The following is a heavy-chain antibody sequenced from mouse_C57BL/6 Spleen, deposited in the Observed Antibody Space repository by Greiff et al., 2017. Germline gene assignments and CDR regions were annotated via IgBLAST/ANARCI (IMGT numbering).Heavy chain of an antibody. J-gene: IGHJ1*03. CDR2: IYPGDGDT. V-gene: IGHV1-80*01. Sequence: VQLQQSGAELVKPGASVKISCKASGYAFSSYWMNWVKQRPGKGLEWIGQIYPGDGDTNYNGKFKGKATLTADKSSSTAYMQLSSLTSEDSAVYFCARGGGLRWYFDVWGTGTTVTVSS. CDR3: ARGGGLRWYFDV. D-gene: IGHD2-2*01. CDR1: GYAFSSYW.